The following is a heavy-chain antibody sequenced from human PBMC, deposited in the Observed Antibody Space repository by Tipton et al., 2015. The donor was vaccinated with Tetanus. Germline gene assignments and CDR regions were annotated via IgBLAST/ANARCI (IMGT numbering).Heavy chain of an antibody. D-gene: IGHD2-2*01. CDR3: ARGRERCPGTSCHRATDY. CDR1: GFTFSTYP. CDR2: IGDTEFVT. Sequence: SLRLSCEASGFTFSTYPFHWVRQAPGKGLEWVAAIGDTEFVTYYADSLKGRFTISRDNSKNTLSLQIISLRAEDTAVYYCARGRERCPGTSCHRATDYWGQGTLVIVSS. V-gene: IGHV3-23*01. J-gene: IGHJ4*02.